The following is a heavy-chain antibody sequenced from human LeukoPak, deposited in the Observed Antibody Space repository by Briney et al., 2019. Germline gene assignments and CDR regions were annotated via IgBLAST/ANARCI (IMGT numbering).Heavy chain of an antibody. D-gene: IGHD1-26*01. CDR2: INSDGSST. CDR1: GFTFSSYW. Sequence: GGSLRLSCAASGFTFSSYWMHWVRQAPGKGLVWVSRINSDGSSTSYADSVKGRFTIPRDNAKNTLYLQMNSLRAEDTAVYYCARGVASGSYYTTFDYWGQGTLVTVSS. V-gene: IGHV3-74*01. J-gene: IGHJ4*02. CDR3: ARGVASGSYYTTFDY.